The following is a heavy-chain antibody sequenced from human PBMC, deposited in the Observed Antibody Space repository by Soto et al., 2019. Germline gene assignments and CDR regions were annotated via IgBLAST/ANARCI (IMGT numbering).Heavy chain of an antibody. D-gene: IGHD3-10*01. V-gene: IGHV1-8*01. Sequence: ASVKDSCKASRYTFTSYDINWVRQATGQGLEWMGWMNPNSGNTGYAQKFQGRVTMTRNTSISTACMELSSLTSEDTAVYYCARAMGVWFGDQSRKQALDFWGQGTLVTVSS. CDR3: ARAMGVWFGDQSRKQALDF. J-gene: IGHJ4*02. CDR1: RYTFTSYD. CDR2: MNPNSGNT.